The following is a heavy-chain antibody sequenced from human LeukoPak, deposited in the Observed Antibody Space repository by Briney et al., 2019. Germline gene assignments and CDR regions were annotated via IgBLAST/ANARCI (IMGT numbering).Heavy chain of an antibody. J-gene: IGHJ4*02. CDR1: GGSISSYY. CDR3: ARVEATIFGVVTDY. D-gene: IGHD3-3*01. Sequence: SETLSLTCTVSGGSISSYYWTWIRQPPGKGLEWVGYVYSSGSTNYNPSLKSRVTISLDTSKNQLSLKLSSVSAADTAVYYCARVEATIFGVVTDYWGQGTLVTVSS. V-gene: IGHV4-59*12. CDR2: VYSSGST.